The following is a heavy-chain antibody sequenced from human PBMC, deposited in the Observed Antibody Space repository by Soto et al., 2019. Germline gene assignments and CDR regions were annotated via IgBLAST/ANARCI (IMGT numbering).Heavy chain of an antibody. CDR1: GGTFNTYT. CDR3: AITYCRDNSCPRDFDF. V-gene: IGHV1-69*02. CDR2: FIPILDMA. Sequence: QVQVVQSGAEVKKPESSVKVSCKPSGGTFNTYTVNWVRLAPGHGLEWMGRFIPILDMANYAQKFQDRVTLTADRSTSTAYIELNSLTSDDTAVYYCAITYCRDNSCPRDFDFWGPGTRVTVSS. J-gene: IGHJ4*02. D-gene: IGHD2-21*01.